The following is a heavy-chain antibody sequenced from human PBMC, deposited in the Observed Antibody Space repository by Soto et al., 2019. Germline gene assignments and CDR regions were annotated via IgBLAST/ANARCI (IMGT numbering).Heavy chain of an antibody. CDR2: ISYDGSNK. CDR1: GFTFSSYG. D-gene: IGHD4-17*01. Sequence: QVQLVESGGGVVQPGRSLRLSCAASGFTFSSYGMHWVRQAPGKGLEWVAVISYDGSNKYYADSVKGRFTISRDNSKNTLYLQMNSLRAEDTAVYYCAKRIVSVTTHAWSDDAFDIWGQGTMVTVSS. V-gene: IGHV3-30*18. J-gene: IGHJ3*02. CDR3: AKRIVSVTTHAWSDDAFDI.